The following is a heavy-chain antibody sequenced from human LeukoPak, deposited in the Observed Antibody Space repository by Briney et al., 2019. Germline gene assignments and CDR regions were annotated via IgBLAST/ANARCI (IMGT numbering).Heavy chain of an antibody. CDR1: GYSFTSYW. V-gene: IGHV5-51*01. J-gene: IGHJ4*02. CDR2: IYSGDSDT. CDR3: ARPRGYSGYELDY. D-gene: IGHD5-12*01. Sequence: GESLQISCQGSGYSFTSYWIGWVRQLPGKGLEWMGIIYSGDSDTRYSPSFQGQVTISADKSISTAYLQWSSLKASDTAMYYCARPRGYSGYELDYWGQGTLVTVSS.